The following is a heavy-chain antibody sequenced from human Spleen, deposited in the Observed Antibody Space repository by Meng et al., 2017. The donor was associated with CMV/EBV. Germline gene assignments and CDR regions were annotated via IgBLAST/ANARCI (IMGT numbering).Heavy chain of an antibody. CDR3: ARDTSVGSTFDS. V-gene: IGHV1-2*02. J-gene: IGHJ4*02. D-gene: IGHD1-26*01. CDR1: GYTFTGYY. CDR2: INPNSGGT. Sequence: ASVKVSCKASGYTFTGYYMHWVRQAPGEDFEWMGWINPNSGGTNYAQKFQGRVTMTSDTSVSTAYMDLSSLTSDDTAVYYCARDTSVGSTFDSWGQGTLVTVSS.